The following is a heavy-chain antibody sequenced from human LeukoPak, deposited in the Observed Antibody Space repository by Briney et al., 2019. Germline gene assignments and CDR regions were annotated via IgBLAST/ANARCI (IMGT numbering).Heavy chain of an antibody. D-gene: IGHD6-13*01. Sequence: GASVKVSCKPSGYTFASYGIHWVQQAPGQGPEWMEWISGYNGSTAYAQKLQGRATMTTDTSTSTAYMELRSLRSDDTAVYYCARSESIAAAGSGWFDPWGQGTLVTVSS. CDR1: GYTFASYG. CDR2: ISGYNGST. J-gene: IGHJ5*02. CDR3: ARSESIAAAGSGWFDP. V-gene: IGHV1-18*01.